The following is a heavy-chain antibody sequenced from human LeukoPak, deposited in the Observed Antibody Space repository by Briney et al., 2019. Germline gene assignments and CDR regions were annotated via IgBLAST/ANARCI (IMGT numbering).Heavy chain of an antibody. D-gene: IGHD5-24*01. V-gene: IGHV1-46*01. J-gene: IGHJ4*02. CDR2: INPSGGST. CDR3: AVMCRDGYCRGFWY. CDR1: GYSFTGYY. Sequence: GASVKVSCKASGYSFTGYYMHWVRQAPGQGLEWMGIINPSGGSTSYAQKFQGRVTMTRDMSTSTVYMELSSLRSEDTAVYYCAVMCRDGYCRGFWYWGQGTLVTVSS.